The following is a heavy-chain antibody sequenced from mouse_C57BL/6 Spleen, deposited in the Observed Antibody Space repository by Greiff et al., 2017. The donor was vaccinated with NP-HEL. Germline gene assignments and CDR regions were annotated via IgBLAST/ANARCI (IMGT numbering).Heavy chain of an antibody. V-gene: IGHV1-81*01. J-gene: IGHJ1*03. Sequence: VQLQQSGAELARPGASVKLSCKASGYTFTSYGISWVKQRTGQGLEWIGEIYPRSGNTYYNEKFKGKATLTADKSSSTAYMELRSLTSEDSAVYFCARGTTVVAPVGYFDVWGTGTTVTVSS. CDR2: IYPRSGNT. CDR1: GYTFTSYG. D-gene: IGHD1-1*01. CDR3: ARGTTVVAPVGYFDV.